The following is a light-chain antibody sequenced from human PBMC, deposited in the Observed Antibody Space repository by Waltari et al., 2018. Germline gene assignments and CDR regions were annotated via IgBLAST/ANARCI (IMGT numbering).Light chain of an antibody. CDR3: QQRSDWPRS. Sequence: EIVLTQSPATLSLSPGERATLSCRASQSVSSYLAWYQQKPDQAPRLLIYDASNRATGIPARFSGSGSETDFTLTISSLEPEDFAVYYWQQRSDWPRSFGRGTKVEIK. J-gene: IGKJ4*02. CDR1: QSVSSY. CDR2: DAS. V-gene: IGKV3-11*01.